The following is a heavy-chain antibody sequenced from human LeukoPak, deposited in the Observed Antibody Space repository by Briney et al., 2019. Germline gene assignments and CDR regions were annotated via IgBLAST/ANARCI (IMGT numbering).Heavy chain of an antibody. Sequence: ASVKVSCKASGYTFTGYYMNWVRQAPGQGLEWLGRINPYTGGTNFAQSFQGRVTMTRDTSITTAYMELSRLRSDDTAVYYCARVGDGLNDAFDIWGQGTMVTVSS. CDR1: GYTFTGYY. CDR2: INPYTGGT. V-gene: IGHV1-2*06. CDR3: ARVGDGLNDAFDI. D-gene: IGHD5-24*01. J-gene: IGHJ3*02.